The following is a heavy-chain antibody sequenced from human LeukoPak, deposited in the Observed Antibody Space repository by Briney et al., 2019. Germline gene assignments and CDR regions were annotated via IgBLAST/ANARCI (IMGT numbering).Heavy chain of an antibody. CDR3: ALRGYDLDY. J-gene: IGHJ4*02. Sequence: ASVKVSCKASGYTFTSYDINLERQATGQGLEWMGWMNPNSGNTGCAQKFQGRVTITRNTSISTAYMELSRLRSEDTAVYYCALRGYDLDYWGQGTLVTVSS. CDR2: MNPNSGNT. CDR1: GYTFTSYD. V-gene: IGHV1-8*03. D-gene: IGHD3-3*01.